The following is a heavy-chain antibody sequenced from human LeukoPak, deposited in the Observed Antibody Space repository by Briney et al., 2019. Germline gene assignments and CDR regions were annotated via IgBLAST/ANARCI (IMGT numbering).Heavy chain of an antibody. CDR3: ARDQRLGNSWFFLDY. D-gene: IGHD6-13*01. CDR1: AFTFSSYA. CDR2: ISNDGSNK. Sequence: GGCLRLSCAASAFTFSSYAMHWVHQAPGKGLEWVAVISNDGSNKYYADSVKGRFTISRDNSKNTLYLQMNSLRAEVTAVYYCARDQRLGNSWFFLDYWGQGTLVTVSS. V-gene: IGHV3-30*14. J-gene: IGHJ4*02.